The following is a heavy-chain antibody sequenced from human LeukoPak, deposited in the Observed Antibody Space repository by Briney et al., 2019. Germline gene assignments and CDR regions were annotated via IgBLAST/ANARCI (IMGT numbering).Heavy chain of an antibody. D-gene: IGHD2-2*02. CDR1: GFTFSDYY. CDR2: ISSSGSTI. CDR3: ARTPTCSSTSCYMELYYYYGMDV. Sequence: GGSLRLSCAASGFTFSDYYMSWIRQAPGKGLEWVSYISSSGSTIYYADSVKGRFTISRDNAKDSLYLQMNSLRAEDTAVYYCARTPTCSSTSCYMELYYYYGMDVWGQGTTVTVSS. J-gene: IGHJ6*02. V-gene: IGHV3-11*04.